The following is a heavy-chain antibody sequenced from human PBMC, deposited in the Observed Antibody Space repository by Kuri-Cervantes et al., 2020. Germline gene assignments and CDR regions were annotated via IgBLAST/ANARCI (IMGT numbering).Heavy chain of an antibody. V-gene: IGHV3-9*01. J-gene: IGHJ6*03. CDR3: AREVGEELIPRYYYYMDV. CDR1: GFTFDDYA. Sequence: GGSLRLSCAASGFTFDDYAVHWVRQAPGKGLEWVSGISWNSGSIGYADSVKGRFTISRDNSKDTLYLQMNSLRAEDTAVYYCAREVGEELIPRYYYYMDVWGKGTTVTVSS. CDR2: ISWNSGSI. D-gene: IGHD3-16*01.